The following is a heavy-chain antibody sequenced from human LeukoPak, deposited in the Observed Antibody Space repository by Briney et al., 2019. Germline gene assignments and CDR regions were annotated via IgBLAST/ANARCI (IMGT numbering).Heavy chain of an antibody. CDR2: IHRSGST. CDR3: ARLPKGDLVVVEPIAHGKNAFDI. J-gene: IGHJ3*02. CDR1: PDSTTSNF. V-gene: IGHV4-4*02. Sequence: SETLSLTCTVSPDSTTSNFWSWVRQPPGKGLEWIGEIHRSGSTNYNPSLQSRVTISIDRSKNQIALELSSVTAADTAVYYCARLPKGDLVVVEPIAHGKNAFDIWGQGTMVTVSS. D-gene: IGHD2-15*01.